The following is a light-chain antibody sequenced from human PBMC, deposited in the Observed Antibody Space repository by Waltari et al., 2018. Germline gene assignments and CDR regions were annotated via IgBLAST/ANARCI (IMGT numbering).Light chain of an antibody. Sequence: DIQMTQSPSSVSASVGDRVTITCRASQGISSWLALYQQKPGKAPKLLIYAASSLQSGVPSRFSGSGSGTDFTLTISSLQPEDFATYYCQQANSLGPTFGPGTKVDIK. CDR1: QGISSW. V-gene: IGKV1-12*01. J-gene: IGKJ3*01. CDR3: QQANSLGPT. CDR2: AAS.